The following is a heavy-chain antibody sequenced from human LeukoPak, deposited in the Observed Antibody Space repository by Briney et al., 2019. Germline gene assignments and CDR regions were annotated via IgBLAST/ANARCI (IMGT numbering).Heavy chain of an antibody. CDR2: LSYDGNNK. CDR1: GFTFGTYG. J-gene: IGHJ1*01. CDR3: AKDESGSYYGYFRH. Sequence: GGSLRLSCAASGFTFGTYGMHWVRQAPGKGLEWVAVLSYDGNNKFYADSVKGRFTISRGNSKNTLYLQMNSLRPEDTAVYYCAKDESGSYYGYFRHWGQGTLVTVSS. V-gene: IGHV3-30*18. D-gene: IGHD1-26*01.